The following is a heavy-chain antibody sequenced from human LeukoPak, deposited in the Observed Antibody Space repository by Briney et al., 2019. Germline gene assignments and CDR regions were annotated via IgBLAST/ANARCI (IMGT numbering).Heavy chain of an antibody. V-gene: IGHV4-59*01. CDR3: ARDSDYCSSTSCYLAFRD. D-gene: IGHD2-2*01. J-gene: IGHJ4*02. CDR2: IYYSGST. CDR1: GGSISSYY. Sequence: SETLSLTCTVSGGSISSYYWSWIRQPPGKGLEWIGYIYYSGSTNYNPSLKSRVTISVDTSKNQFSLKLSSVTAADTAVYYCARDSDYCSSTSCYLAFRDWGQGTLVTVSS.